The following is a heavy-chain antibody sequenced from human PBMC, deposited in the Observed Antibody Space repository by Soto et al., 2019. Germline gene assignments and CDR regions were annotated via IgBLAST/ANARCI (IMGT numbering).Heavy chain of an antibody. CDR2: ISWNSGSI. V-gene: IGHV3-9*01. D-gene: IGHD3-9*01. Sequence: VQLVESGGGLAQPGRSLRLSCAASGFTFDDYAMHWVRQPPGKGLEWVSGISWNSGSIGYADSVKGRFTISRDNAKKSLYLQMNSLTAEDTALYYCASGRGYDILTGYYPYFDYWGQGTLVTVSS. J-gene: IGHJ4*02. CDR1: GFTFDDYA. CDR3: ASGRGYDILTGYYPYFDY.